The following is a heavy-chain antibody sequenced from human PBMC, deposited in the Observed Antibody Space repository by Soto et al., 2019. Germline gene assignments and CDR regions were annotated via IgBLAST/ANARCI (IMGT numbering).Heavy chain of an antibody. CDR2: ISGSGGST. CDR1: GFTFSSYA. J-gene: IGHJ6*02. Sequence: GGSLRLSCAASGFTFSSYAMSWVRQAPGKGLEWVSAISGSGGSTYYADSVKGRFTISRDNSKNTLYLQMNSLRAEDTAVYYCAKDHQLERLPVYYYGMDVWGDGNTVTVS. CDR3: AKDHQLERLPVYYYGMDV. D-gene: IGHD1-1*01. V-gene: IGHV3-23*01.